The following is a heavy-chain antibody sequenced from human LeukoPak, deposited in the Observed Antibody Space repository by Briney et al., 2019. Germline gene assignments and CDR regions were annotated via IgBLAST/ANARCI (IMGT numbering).Heavy chain of an antibody. CDR2: INPYSGGT. J-gene: IGHJ4*02. D-gene: IGHD6-6*01. V-gene: IGHV1-2*02. CDR3: ARVGSITARKNYFDY. Sequence: ASVKVSCKASGYTFTDYYLHWVRQAPGQGLEWMGWINPYSGGTNYAQKFQGRVTMTRDTSISTTYMEVSRLRSDDTAVFYCARVGSITARKNYFDYWGQGTLVTVSS. CDR1: GYTFTDYY.